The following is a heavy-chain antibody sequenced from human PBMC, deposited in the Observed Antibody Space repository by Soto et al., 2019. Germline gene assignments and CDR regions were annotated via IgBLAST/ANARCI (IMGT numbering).Heavy chain of an antibody. V-gene: IGHV1-2*04. D-gene: IGHD3-10*01. CDR1: GYTFTGYY. CDR3: ARGGAGGTHRKNGMDV. Sequence: GASVKVSCKASGYTFTGYYMHWVRQAPGQGLEWMGWINPNSGGTNYAQKFQGWVTMTRDTSISTAYMELSRLRSDDTAVYYCARGGAGGTHRKNGMDVWGQGTTVTVSS. J-gene: IGHJ6*02. CDR2: INPNSGGT.